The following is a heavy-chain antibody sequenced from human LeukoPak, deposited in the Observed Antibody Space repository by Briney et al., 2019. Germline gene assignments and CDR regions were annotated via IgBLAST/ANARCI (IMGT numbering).Heavy chain of an antibody. CDR1: GFTFSSYS. CDR2: ITNI. CDR3: ARDQADSSGYYDSTPFPPDY. J-gene: IGHJ4*02. Sequence: PGGSLRLSCAASGFTFSSYSMNWVRQAPGKGLEWVSSITNIYYADSVKGRFTISRDNAKNSLYLQMNSLRAEDTAVYYCARDQADSSGYYDSTPFPPDYWGQGTLVTVSS. D-gene: IGHD3-22*01. V-gene: IGHV3-21*06.